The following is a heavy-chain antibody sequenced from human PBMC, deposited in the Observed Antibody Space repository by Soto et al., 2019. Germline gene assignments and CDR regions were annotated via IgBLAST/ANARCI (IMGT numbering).Heavy chain of an antibody. V-gene: IGHV4-59*08. Sequence: SETLSLTCTVSGGSISSYYWSWIRQPPGKGLEWIGYIYYSGSTNYNPSLKSRVTISVDTSKNQFSLKLSSVTAADTAVYYCARLQRSRTIFALRYYFDYWGQGTLVTVSS. CDR3: ARLQRSRTIFALRYYFDY. CDR2: IYYSGST. CDR1: GGSISSYY. J-gene: IGHJ4*02. D-gene: IGHD3-3*01.